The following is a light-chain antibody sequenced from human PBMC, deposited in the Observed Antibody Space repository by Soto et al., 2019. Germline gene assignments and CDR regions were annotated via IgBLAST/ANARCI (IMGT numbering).Light chain of an antibody. V-gene: IGKV1-39*01. CDR3: QQSYSTPRT. CDR2: AAS. Sequence: DIQMTQSPSSLSASVGDRVTITCRARQSISSYLNWYQQKPGKAPKLLIYAASSLKSGVPSRFSGSGSGTDFTLTISSLQPEDFATYYCQQSYSTPRTFGQGTKVEIK. J-gene: IGKJ1*01. CDR1: QSISSY.